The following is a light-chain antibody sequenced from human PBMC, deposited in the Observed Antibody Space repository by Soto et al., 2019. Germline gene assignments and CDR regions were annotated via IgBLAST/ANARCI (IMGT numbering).Light chain of an antibody. V-gene: IGLV1-47*01. CDR1: SSNIGSNY. CDR3: SAWDDSLSGLYV. Sequence: QSVLTQPPSASGTPGQRVTISCSGSSSNIGSNYVYWYQQLPGTAPKLLIYRNNQRPSGVPDRLSGSKSGTSASLAISGLRSECEADYYCSAWDDSLSGLYVFGTGTKLTVL. J-gene: IGLJ1*01. CDR2: RNN.